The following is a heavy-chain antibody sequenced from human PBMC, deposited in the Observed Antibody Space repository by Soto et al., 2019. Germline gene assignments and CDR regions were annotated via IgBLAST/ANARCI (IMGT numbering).Heavy chain of an antibody. D-gene: IGHD1-26*01. CDR3: AREHTRMDPGGFDP. V-gene: IGHV1-18*01. CDR2: ISAYNGNT. J-gene: IGHJ5*02. CDR1: GYTFTSYG. Sequence: ASVKVSCKASGYTFTSYGISWVRQAPGQGLEWMGWISAYNGNTNYAQKLQGRVTMTTDTSTSTAYMELRSLRSDDTAMYYCAREHTRMDPGGFDPWGQGTLVTVSS.